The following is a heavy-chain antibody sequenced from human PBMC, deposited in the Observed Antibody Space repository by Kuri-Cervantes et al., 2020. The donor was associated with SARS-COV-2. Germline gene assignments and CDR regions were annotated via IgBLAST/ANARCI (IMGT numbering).Heavy chain of an antibody. CDR3: ARAYGLLRYIYYMDV. CDR1: GYSISSGYY. Sequence: SETLSLTCAVSGYSISSGYYWGWIRQPPGKGLEWIGSIYHSGSTYYNPSLKSRVTISVDTSNKQFSLILSSVTAADTAVYYCARAYGLLRYIYYMDVWGRGTTVTVSS. J-gene: IGHJ6*03. D-gene: IGHD3-9*01. CDR2: IYHSGST. V-gene: IGHV4-38-2*01.